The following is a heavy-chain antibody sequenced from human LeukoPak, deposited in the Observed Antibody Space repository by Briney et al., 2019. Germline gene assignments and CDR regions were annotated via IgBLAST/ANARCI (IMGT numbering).Heavy chain of an antibody. CDR1: GYTFTGYY. Sequence: ASVKVSCKASGYTFTGYYMHWVPQAPGQGLEWMGWINPSSGGTDYAQKFQGRVTMTRDTSISTAYMELSRLRSDDTAVCYCSRDGVPRSGSYYKTLGDFDYWGQGTLVTVSS. J-gene: IGHJ4*02. CDR2: INPSSGGT. CDR3: SRDGVPRSGSYYKTLGDFDY. V-gene: IGHV1-2*02. D-gene: IGHD3-10*01.